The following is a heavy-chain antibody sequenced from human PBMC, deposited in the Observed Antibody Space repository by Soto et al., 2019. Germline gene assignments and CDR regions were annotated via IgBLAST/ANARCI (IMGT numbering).Heavy chain of an antibody. CDR3: ARQAQSGYWYGYYFDY. D-gene: IGHD3-22*01. CDR1: GGSVSSGSYY. CDR2: MHYSGNT. Sequence: QLQLQESGPGLVKPSETLSLTCTVSGGSVSSGSYYWSWIRQPPGKGLEWIGSMHYSGNTYYNPPLKSRVTLTVETSKKQFSLKLTCVTAADTAVYYCARQAQSGYWYGYYFDYWGQGTLVTVSA. V-gene: IGHV4-39*01. J-gene: IGHJ4*02.